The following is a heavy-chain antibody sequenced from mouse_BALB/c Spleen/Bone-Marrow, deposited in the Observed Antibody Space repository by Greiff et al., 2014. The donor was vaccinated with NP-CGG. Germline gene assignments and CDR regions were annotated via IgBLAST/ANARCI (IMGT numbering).Heavy chain of an antibody. D-gene: IGHD2-4*01. V-gene: IGHV14-3*02. CDR3: ASLDDYIY. Sequence: ESGAELVKPGASVKLSCTASGFNIKDTYMHWVKQRPEQGLEWIGRIDPANGNTKYDPKFQGMATITADTSSNTAYLQLSSLTSEDTAVYYCASLDDYIYWGQGTLVTVSA. CDR2: IDPANGNT. J-gene: IGHJ3*01. CDR1: GFNIKDTY.